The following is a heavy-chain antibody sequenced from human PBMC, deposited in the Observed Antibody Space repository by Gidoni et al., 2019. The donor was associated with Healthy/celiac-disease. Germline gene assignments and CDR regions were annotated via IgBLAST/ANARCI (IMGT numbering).Heavy chain of an antibody. CDR1: GFSLSTSGMC. D-gene: IGHD3-10*02. V-gene: IGHV2-70*13. CDR2: ISWDDDD. J-gene: IGHJ5*02. CDR3: ARLSMLSGGWFDP. Sequence: QVTLRESGPALVKPTQTLTLTCTFSGFSLSTSGMCVSWIRQPPGKALEWLALISWDDDDYYSTSLKTRLAISKDTSKNRVVLTMTDMDPVDTATYYCARLSMLSGGWFDPWGQGTLVTVSS.